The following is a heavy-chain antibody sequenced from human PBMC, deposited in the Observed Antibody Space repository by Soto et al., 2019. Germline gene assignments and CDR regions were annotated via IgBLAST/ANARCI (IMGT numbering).Heavy chain of an antibody. CDR2: IRSKANNYAT. J-gene: IGHJ4*02. D-gene: IGHD1-26*01. CDR1: GSTFSGSA. Sequence: PGGSLRLSCAASGSTFSGSAMHWVRQASGKGLEWVGRIRSKANNYATAYTASVEGRFTISRDDSKNTAYLQMISLRTEDTAVYYCTRHNPGTSFDSWGQGAVLTVSS. CDR3: TRHNPGTSFDS. V-gene: IGHV3-73*01.